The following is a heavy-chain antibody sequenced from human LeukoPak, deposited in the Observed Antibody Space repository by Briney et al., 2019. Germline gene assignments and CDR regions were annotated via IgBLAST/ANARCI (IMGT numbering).Heavy chain of an antibody. D-gene: IGHD4-23*01. CDR1: GFTFSSYS. CDR3: VRDLTTVEFDC. Sequence: PGGSLRLSCAASGFTFSSYSMNWVRQAPGKGLEWVSSISSSSISTYYSDSVKGRFTISRDNAKNSLYLQMNSLRAEDTAVYYCVRDLTTVEFDCWGQGTLVTVSS. V-gene: IGHV3-21*01. J-gene: IGHJ4*02. CDR2: ISSSSIST.